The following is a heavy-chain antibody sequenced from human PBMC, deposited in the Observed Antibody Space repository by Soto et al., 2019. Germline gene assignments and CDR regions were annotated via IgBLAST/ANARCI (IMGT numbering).Heavy chain of an antibody. J-gene: IGHJ4*02. CDR1: GYTFTSYA. Sequence: QVQLVQSGAEVKKPGASVKVSCKASGYTFTSYAMHWVRQAPGQRLEWMGWINAGNGNTKYSQKFQGRVTITRDTSASTAYMELSSLRSGDTAVYYCANALGLYYFDYWGQGTLVTVSS. CDR3: ANALGLYYFDY. D-gene: IGHD3-16*01. V-gene: IGHV1-3*01. CDR2: INAGNGNT.